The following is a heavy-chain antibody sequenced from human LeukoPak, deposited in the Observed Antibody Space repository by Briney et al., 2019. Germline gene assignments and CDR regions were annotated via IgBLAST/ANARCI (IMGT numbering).Heavy chain of an antibody. V-gene: IGHV3-23*01. J-gene: IGHJ4*02. CDR3: ASDKMDDPSCNYFL. Sequence: GGSLRLSCAASGFIFSDYAMSWVRQAPGKGLEWVSTIGRSADSPVYTESVRGRLSISRDNSKNTMYLQMNSLRVEDTAVYYCASDKMDDPSCNYFLGDQGTLVTVSP. CDR1: GFIFSDYA. D-gene: IGHD2/OR15-2a*01. CDR2: IGRSADSP.